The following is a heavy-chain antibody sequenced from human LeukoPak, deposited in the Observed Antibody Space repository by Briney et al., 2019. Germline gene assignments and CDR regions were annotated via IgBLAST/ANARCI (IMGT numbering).Heavy chain of an antibody. CDR3: ARGMWIQPLDY. CDR1: GGSITSYY. D-gene: IGHD5-18*01. CDR2: IYTSGST. J-gene: IGHJ4*02. V-gene: IGHV4-4*07. Sequence: SETLSLTCTVSGGSITSYYWSWIRQPAGKGLEWIGRIYTSGSTNYNPSLKSRVTMSVDTSKNQFSLKLGSVTAADTAVYYCARGMWIQPLDYWGQGTLVTVSS.